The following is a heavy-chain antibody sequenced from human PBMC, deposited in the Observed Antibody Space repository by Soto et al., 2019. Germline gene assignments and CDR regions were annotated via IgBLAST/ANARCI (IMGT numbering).Heavy chain of an antibody. V-gene: IGHV1-24*01. CDR2: FDPEDGET. CDR3: AKNGQLPYYYYGMDV. D-gene: IGHD1-26*01. J-gene: IGHJ6*02. CDR1: GYTLTELS. Sequence: VASVKVSCKVSGYTLTELSMHWVRQAPGKGLEWMGGFDPEDGETIYAQKLQGRVTMTTDTSTSTAYMELGSLTSDDTAVYYCAKNGQLPYYYYGMDVWGQGTTVTGS.